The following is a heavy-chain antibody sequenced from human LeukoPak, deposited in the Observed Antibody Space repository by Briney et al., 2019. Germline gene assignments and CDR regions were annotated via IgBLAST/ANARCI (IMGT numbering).Heavy chain of an antibody. J-gene: IGHJ4*02. CDR3: ARKSGYARDY. Sequence: SETLSLTCTVSGGSINRNAYCCSAIRQPARNGLEWIGRIYSSGSTNYNPSLRSRVTISLDTSKNQFSLKLSSVTAADTAVYYCARKSGYARDYWGQGNLVTVSS. V-gene: IGHV4-61*02. CDR1: GGSINRNAYC. CDR2: IYSSGST. D-gene: IGHD6-25*01.